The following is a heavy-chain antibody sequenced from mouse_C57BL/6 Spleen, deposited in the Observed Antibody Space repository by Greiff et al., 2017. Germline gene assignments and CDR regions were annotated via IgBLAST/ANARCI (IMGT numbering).Heavy chain of an antibody. CDR1: GYTFTEYT. D-gene: IGHD1-1*01. CDR3: ARHEEYYGSRGGYWYFDV. CDR2: FYPGSGSI. V-gene: IGHV1-62-2*01. Sequence: VQLQQSGAELVKPGASVKLSCKASGYTFTEYTIHWVKQRSGQGLEWIGWFYPGSGSIKYNEKFKDKATLTADKSSSTVYMELSRLTSEDSAVYFCARHEEYYGSRGGYWYFDVWGTGTTVTVAS. J-gene: IGHJ1*03.